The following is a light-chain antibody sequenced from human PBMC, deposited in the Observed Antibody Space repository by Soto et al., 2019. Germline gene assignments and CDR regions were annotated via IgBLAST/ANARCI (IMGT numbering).Light chain of an antibody. V-gene: IGKV3-20*01. CDR1: QSVGSSD. CDR2: GTA. Sequence: EIVLTHSPGTLSLSPCERATLSFSASQSVGSSDLAWYQQKPAHDPSVLIYGTASRATGITQRCSSSGAGTNFTLPISSLEHEEFAVYYCQQHPTSPWTFGQGTKVDIK. CDR3: QQHPTSPWT. J-gene: IGKJ1*01.